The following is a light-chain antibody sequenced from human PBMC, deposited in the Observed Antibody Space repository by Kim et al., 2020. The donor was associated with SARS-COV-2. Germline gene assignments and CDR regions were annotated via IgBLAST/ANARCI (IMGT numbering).Light chain of an antibody. CDR3: QVWDSSYV. V-gene: IGLV3-21*04. J-gene: IGLJ1*01. Sequence: VSVAPGKTARITCGGNNIGSKRVHWYQQKPGQAPVLVIYYDSDRPSGIPERFSGSNSGNTATLTISRVEAGDEADYYCQVWDSSYVFGTGTKVTVL. CDR2: YDS. CDR1: NIGSKR.